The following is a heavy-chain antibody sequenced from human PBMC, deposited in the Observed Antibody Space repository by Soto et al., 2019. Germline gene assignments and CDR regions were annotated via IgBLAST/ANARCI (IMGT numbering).Heavy chain of an antibody. CDR1: GGTFSSYS. J-gene: IGHJ4*02. CDR2: IIPIFGTA. CDR3: ARDGGRHSGGIDY. D-gene: IGHD1-26*01. V-gene: IGHV1-69*01. Sequence: QVQLVQSGAEVKKRVSSVKVSCKASGGTFSSYSINWVRQAPGQGLEWMGEIIPIFGTANYAQKFQCRVTINADESTSTAYMELSSLRSAETAVYYCARDGGRHSGGIDYWGQGNLVTVSS.